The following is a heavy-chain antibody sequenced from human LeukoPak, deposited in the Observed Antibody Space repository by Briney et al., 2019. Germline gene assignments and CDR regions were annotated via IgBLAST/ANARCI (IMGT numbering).Heavy chain of an antibody. Sequence: PSETLSLTCAVYGGSFSGYYWSWIRQPPGEGLEWIGEINHSGSTNYNPSLKSRVTISVDTSKNQFSLKLSSVTAADTAVYYCARGRSWEGDWFDPWGQGTLVTVSS. CDR3: ARGRSWEGDWFDP. V-gene: IGHV4-34*01. J-gene: IGHJ5*02. CDR1: GGSFSGYY. CDR2: INHSGST. D-gene: IGHD6-13*01.